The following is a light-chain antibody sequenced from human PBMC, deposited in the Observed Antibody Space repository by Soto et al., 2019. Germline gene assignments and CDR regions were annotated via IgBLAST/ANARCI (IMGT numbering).Light chain of an antibody. J-gene: IGKJ2*01. Sequence: DIQMTQSPSSLSASVGDRVIITCRASQSISRYLNWYQQKPGQAPKLLVYGASTLQSGVPSRFAGSGSGTYFTLTISSMQPEDFATYYCQQSFDTLMYTFGQGTKVEIK. CDR1: QSISRY. CDR2: GAS. V-gene: IGKV1-39*01. CDR3: QQSFDTLMYT.